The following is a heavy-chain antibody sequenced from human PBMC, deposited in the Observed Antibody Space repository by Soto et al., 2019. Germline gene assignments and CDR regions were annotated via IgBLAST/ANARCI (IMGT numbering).Heavy chain of an antibody. Sequence: QVQLVQSGAEVKKPGSSVKVSCEASGGTFSSYAISWVRQAPGQGLEWMGGIIPIFGTANYAQKFQGRVTITADESTSTAYMELSSLRSEDTAVYYCASSGGYCSGGSCYSIDYWGQGTLVTVSS. J-gene: IGHJ4*02. V-gene: IGHV1-69*01. CDR3: ASSGGYCSGGSCYSIDY. D-gene: IGHD2-15*01. CDR2: IIPIFGTA. CDR1: GGTFSSYA.